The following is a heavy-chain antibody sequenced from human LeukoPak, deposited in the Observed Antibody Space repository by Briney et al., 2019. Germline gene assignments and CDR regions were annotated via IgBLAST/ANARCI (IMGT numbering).Heavy chain of an antibody. D-gene: IGHD6-19*01. CDR3: ARRSGIAVAGAFDY. V-gene: IGHV3-23*01. Sequence: PGGSLRLSCAGAGFTFSKFAMSWVRQAPGKGLEWVSGISGSGDSTYYADSVKGRFTISRDDSKNTLYLQMNSLRAEDTAVYYCARRSGIAVAGAFDYWGQGTLVTVSS. CDR1: GFTFSKFA. J-gene: IGHJ4*02. CDR2: ISGSGDST.